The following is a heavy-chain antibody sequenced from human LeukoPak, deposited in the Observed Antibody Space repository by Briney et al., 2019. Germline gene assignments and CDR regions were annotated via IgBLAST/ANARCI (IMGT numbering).Heavy chain of an antibody. V-gene: IGHV1-3*01. Sequence: ASVKVSCKASGYTFTSYAMHWVRQAPGQRLEWMGWINAGNGDTRYAQKFQGRVTITRDTSASTAYMELSSLTSEDTAAYYCARAKYSSSWYLDYWGQGTLVTVSS. J-gene: IGHJ4*02. CDR1: GYTFTSYA. D-gene: IGHD6-13*01. CDR3: ARAKYSSSWYLDY. CDR2: INAGNGDT.